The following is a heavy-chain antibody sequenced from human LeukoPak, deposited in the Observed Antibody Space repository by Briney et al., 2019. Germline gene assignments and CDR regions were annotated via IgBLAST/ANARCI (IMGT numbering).Heavy chain of an antibody. CDR3: ATYYYDSSGYPYYFDY. J-gene: IGHJ4*02. D-gene: IGHD3-22*01. V-gene: IGHV4-39*01. Sequence: SETLSLTCTVSGGSISSSSYYWGCIRQPPGKGLEWIGSIYYSGSTYYNPSLKSRVTISVDTSKNQFSLKLSSVTAADTAVYYCATYYYDSSGYPYYFDYWGQGTLVTVSS. CDR2: IYYSGST. CDR1: GGSISSSSYY.